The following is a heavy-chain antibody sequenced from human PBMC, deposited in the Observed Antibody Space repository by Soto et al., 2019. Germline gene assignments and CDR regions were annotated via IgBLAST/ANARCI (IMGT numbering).Heavy chain of an antibody. V-gene: IGHV3-53*01. CDR1: GFTVSGNY. CDR2: LYSDDVT. CDR3: ARGPDYYDSSGYFDY. D-gene: IGHD3-22*01. J-gene: IGHJ4*02. Sequence: TGGSLRLSCAASGFTVSGNYMSWVRQAPGKGLEWVSVLYSDDVTHYADSVKGRFTISRDNSKNTLFLHLNSLRADDTAVYYCARGPDYYDSSGYFDYWGQGTLVTVSS.